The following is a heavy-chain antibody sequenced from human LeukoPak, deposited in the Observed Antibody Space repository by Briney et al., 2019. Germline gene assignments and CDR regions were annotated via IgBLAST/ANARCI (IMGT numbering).Heavy chain of an antibody. Sequence: PGGSLRLSCAASGFTFSDYYMSWIRQAPGKGLEWVSYISSSGSTIYYADSVKGRFTISRDNAKNALYLQMYSLRAEDTAVYYCARIKGKLDAFDIWGQGTMVTVST. J-gene: IGHJ3*02. V-gene: IGHV3-11*01. CDR1: GFTFSDYY. CDR3: ARIKGKLDAFDI. CDR2: ISSSGSTI. D-gene: IGHD1-26*01.